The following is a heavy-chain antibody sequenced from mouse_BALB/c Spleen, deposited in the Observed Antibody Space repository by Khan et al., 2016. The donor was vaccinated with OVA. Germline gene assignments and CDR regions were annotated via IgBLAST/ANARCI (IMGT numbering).Heavy chain of an antibody. J-gene: IGHJ2*01. Sequence: EVELVESGPGLVKPSQSLSLTCTVTGYSITSDYAWNWIRQFPGNKLEWMGFISYSGNTKYNPSLKSRISVTRDTSKNQFFLQLNSVTTEDTATDYWAIVYGGDFDYWGQGTTLTVSS. D-gene: IGHD2-10*02. V-gene: IGHV3-2*02. CDR1: GYSITSDYA. CDR2: ISYSGNT. CDR3: AIVYGGDFDY.